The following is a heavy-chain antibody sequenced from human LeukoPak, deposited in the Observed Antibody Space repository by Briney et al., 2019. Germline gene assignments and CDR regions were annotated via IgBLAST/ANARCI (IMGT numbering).Heavy chain of an antibody. CDR3: ARDRPNSSSWYFYYYYGMDV. CDR2: ISAYNGNT. V-gene: IGHV1-18*01. Sequence: GASVKVSCKASGYTFTSYGISWVRQAPGQGLEWMGWISAYNGNTNYAQKLQGRVTMTTDTSTSTAYMELRSLRSDDTAVYHCARDRPNSSSWYFYYYYGMDVWGQGTTVTVSS. CDR1: GYTFTSYG. D-gene: IGHD6-13*01. J-gene: IGHJ6*02.